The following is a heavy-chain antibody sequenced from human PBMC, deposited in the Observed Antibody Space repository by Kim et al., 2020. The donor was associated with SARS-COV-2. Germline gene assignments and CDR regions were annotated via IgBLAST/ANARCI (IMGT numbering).Heavy chain of an antibody. CDR1: GFTFSSYY. J-gene: IGHJ4*02. V-gene: IGHV3-74*01. Sequence: GGSLRLSCAASGFTFSSYYMHWVRQAPGKGLVWVSHINSDGSSTSYADSVKGRFTISSDNAKNTLYLQMKSLGAVDTVVYYFVPSRWLLLPGAYWGQGTLVSVSS. D-gene: IGHD3-22*01. CDR2: INSDGSST. CDR3: VPSRWLLLPGAY.